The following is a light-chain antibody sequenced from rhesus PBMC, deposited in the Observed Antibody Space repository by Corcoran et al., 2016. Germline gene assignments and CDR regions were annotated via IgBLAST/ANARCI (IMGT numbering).Light chain of an antibody. CDR3: QHFYSTPFT. CDR2: EAS. V-gene: IGKV1-18*01. Sequence: DIQMTQSPSSLSASVGDRVTITCRASQGITNELAWYQQKPGETPKLLFYEASRLQSGIPSRFSGSGYGTDFTLTISSLQPEVFATYYCQHFYSTPFTFVPGTKLDIK. J-gene: IGKJ3*01. CDR1: QGITNE.